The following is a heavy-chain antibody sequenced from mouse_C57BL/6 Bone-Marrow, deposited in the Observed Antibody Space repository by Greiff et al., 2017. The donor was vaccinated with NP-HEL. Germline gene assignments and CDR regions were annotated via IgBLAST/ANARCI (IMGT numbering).Heavy chain of an antibody. CDR1: GYSITSGYY. CDR3: ASLIYYGNSGLFDY. D-gene: IGHD2-1*01. CDR2: ISYDGSN. V-gene: IGHV3-6*01. Sequence: EVKLQESGPGLVKPSQSLSLTCSVTGYSITSGYYWNWIRQFPGNKLEWMGYISYDGSNNYNPSLKNRISITRDISKNQFFLKLNSVTTEDTATYYCASLIYYGNSGLFDYWGQGTTLTVSS. J-gene: IGHJ2*01.